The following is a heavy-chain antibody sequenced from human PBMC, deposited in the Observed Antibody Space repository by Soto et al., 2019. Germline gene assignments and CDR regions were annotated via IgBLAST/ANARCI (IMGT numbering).Heavy chain of an antibody. D-gene: IGHD5-12*01. CDR2: INHSGST. V-gene: IGHV4-34*01. CDR3: ARIMVATIAVKEGGDY. Sequence: SETLSLTCAVYGGSFSGYYWSWIRQPPGKGLEWIGEINHSGSTNYNPSLKSRVTISVDTSKNQFSLKLSSVTAADTAVYYCARIMVATIAVKEGGDYWGQGTLVTVSS. CDR1: GGSFSGYY. J-gene: IGHJ4*02.